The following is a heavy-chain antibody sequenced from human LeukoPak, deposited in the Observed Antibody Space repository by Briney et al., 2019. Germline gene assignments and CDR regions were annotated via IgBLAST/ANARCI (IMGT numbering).Heavy chain of an antibody. J-gene: IGHJ2*01. CDR2: IYISGST. V-gene: IGHV4-61*02. CDR1: GGSISSTSYY. CDR3: ARKGLTYFDR. Sequence: SETLSLSCTVSGGSISSTSYYWNWIRQPAGKGLEWIGRIYISGSTNYNPSLKSRVSISLDTSKNQFSLKLTSVSAADTAVYYCARKGLTYFDRWGRGTLVTVSS. D-gene: IGHD1-14*01.